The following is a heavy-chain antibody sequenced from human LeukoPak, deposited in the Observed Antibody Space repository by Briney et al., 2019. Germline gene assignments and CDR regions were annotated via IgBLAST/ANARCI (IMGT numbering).Heavy chain of an antibody. J-gene: IGHJ5*02. D-gene: IGHD6-13*01. CDR2: IYYSGST. Sequence: SETLSLTCTVSGGSISSSRYYWGWIRQPPGKGLEWIGNIYYSGSTYYSPSLQSRVTISIDTSKNQFSLSLSSVTAADTAVYYCATSSSWSTDWLDPWGQGTLVTVSS. CDR3: ATSSSWSTDWLDP. V-gene: IGHV4-39*01. CDR1: GGSISSSRYY.